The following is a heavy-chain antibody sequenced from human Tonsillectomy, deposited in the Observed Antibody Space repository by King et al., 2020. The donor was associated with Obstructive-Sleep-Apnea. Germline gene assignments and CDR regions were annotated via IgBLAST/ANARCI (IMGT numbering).Heavy chain of an antibody. CDR1: GVTFSSYW. D-gene: IGHD2-15*01. Sequence: VQLVESGGGLVQPGGSLRLSCAASGVTFSSYWMHWVRQAPGKGLVWVSRINSVVSSTSYADSVEGRFTTSRDTAKNTLYLQMNSLRAEDTAWYICARDRVVVVAATIYYYYGMDVWGQGTTVTVSS. V-gene: IGHV3-74*01. J-gene: IGHJ6*02. CDR3: ARDRVVVVAATIYYYYGMDV. CDR2: INSVVSST.